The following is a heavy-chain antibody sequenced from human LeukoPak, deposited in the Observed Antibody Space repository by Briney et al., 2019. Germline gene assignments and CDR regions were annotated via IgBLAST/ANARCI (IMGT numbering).Heavy chain of an antibody. CDR3: AKGGYTSWFDP. Sequence: GGSLRLSCTASGFTFNSYSMSWVRQAPGKGLEWVSNIRANGVDTHYADSAKGRLTISRDNSKKTLYLEMNSLRAEDTAVYHCAKGGYTSWFDPWGQGTLVTVSS. CDR1: GFTFNSYS. V-gene: IGHV3-23*01. J-gene: IGHJ5*02. D-gene: IGHD2-15*01. CDR2: IRANGVDT.